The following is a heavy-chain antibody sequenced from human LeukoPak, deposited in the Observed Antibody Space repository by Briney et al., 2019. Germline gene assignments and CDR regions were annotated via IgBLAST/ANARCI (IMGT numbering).Heavy chain of an antibody. CDR2: IYYSGST. D-gene: IGHD3-9*01. CDR3: AREGPYDILTPIGY. Sequence: PSETLSLTCTVSGGSLSSSSYYWGWIRQPPGKGLEWIGSIYYSGSTYYNPSLKSRVTISVDTSKNQFSLKLSSVTAADTAVYYCAREGPYDILTPIGYWGQGTLVTVSS. CDR1: GGSLSSSSYY. V-gene: IGHV4-39*07. J-gene: IGHJ4*02.